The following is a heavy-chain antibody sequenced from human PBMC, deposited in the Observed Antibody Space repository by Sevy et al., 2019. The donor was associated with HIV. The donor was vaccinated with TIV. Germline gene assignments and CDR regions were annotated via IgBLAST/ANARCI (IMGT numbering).Heavy chain of an antibody. J-gene: IGHJ4*02. CDR3: ARVAVEYCTDDCYHRFDY. CDR1: GFTFTLYA. D-gene: IGHD2-21*02. CDR2: ISYSGTNK. Sequence: GGSLRLSCAASGFTFTLYAIHWVRQAPGKGLEWVALISYSGTNKYYADSVKGRFTIARDDSKKTAYLQMNNLRTDDTAVYYCARVAVEYCTDDCYHRFDYWGQGTQVTVSS. V-gene: IGHV3-30-3*01.